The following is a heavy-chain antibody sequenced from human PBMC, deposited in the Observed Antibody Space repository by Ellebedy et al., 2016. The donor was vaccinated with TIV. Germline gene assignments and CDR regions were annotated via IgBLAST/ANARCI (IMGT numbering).Heavy chain of an antibody. Sequence: SETLSLTCTISGGSISRSSYYWGWIRQSPGKGLEWIGESYQSGATNYNPSLKSTVTISVDTSKNQFSLKLSALTVADTAVYYCARDGYDVLTGYNKGFDHWGQGTLVTVSS. CDR2: SYQSGAT. V-gene: IGHV4-39*07. CDR3: ARDGYDVLTGYNKGFDH. CDR1: GGSISRSSYY. J-gene: IGHJ4*02. D-gene: IGHD3-9*01.